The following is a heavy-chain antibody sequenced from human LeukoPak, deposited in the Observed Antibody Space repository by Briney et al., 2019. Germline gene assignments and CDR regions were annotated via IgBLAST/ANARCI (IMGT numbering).Heavy chain of an antibody. J-gene: IGHJ3*01. Sequence: GASVKVSCKASGYTFNNYGISWVRQAPGQGLEWMGWIHPNTGGTKYAQKFQGRVTMTWDTSISTAYMEVSRLTSDDTAMFYCARDPPGTTAFDLWGQGTMVTVSS. V-gene: IGHV1-2*02. CDR1: GYTFNNYG. CDR2: IHPNTGGT. D-gene: IGHD1-1*01. CDR3: ARDPPGTTAFDL.